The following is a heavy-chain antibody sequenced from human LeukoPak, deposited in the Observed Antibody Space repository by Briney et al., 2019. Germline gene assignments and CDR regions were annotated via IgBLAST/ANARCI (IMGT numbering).Heavy chain of an antibody. Sequence: SVKVSCKASGGTFSSYAISWVRHAPGQGLEWMGRIIPIFGTANYAQKFQGRVTITTDESTSTAYMELSSLRSEDTAVYYCAESGQYNWLDPWGQGTLVTVSS. CDR1: GGTFSSYA. CDR2: IIPIFGTA. J-gene: IGHJ5*02. CDR3: AESGQYNWLDP. V-gene: IGHV1-69*05. D-gene: IGHD3-3*01.